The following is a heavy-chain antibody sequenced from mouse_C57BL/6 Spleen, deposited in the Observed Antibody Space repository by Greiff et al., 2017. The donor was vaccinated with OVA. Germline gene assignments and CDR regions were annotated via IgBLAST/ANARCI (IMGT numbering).Heavy chain of an antibody. J-gene: IGHJ1*03. Sequence: VKLMESGPELVKPGASVKISCKASGYAFSSSWMNWVKQRPGKGLEWIGRIYPGDGDTNYNGKFKGKATLTADKSSSTAYMQLSSLTSEDSAVYFCARVGGSSYGYFDVWGTGTTVTVSA. CDR2: IYPGDGDT. CDR1: GYAFSSSW. CDR3: ARVGGSSYGYFDV. D-gene: IGHD1-1*01. V-gene: IGHV1-82*01.